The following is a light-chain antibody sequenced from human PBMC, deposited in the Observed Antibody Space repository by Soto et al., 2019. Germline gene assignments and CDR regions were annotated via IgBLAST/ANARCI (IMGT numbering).Light chain of an antibody. CDR3: QQYYNYPRT. CDR1: QSVLYSGNNKNY. J-gene: IGKJ2*01. V-gene: IGKV4-1*01. CDR2: WAS. Sequence: DIVMTQSPDSLTVSLGERATINCTSSQSVLYSGNNKNYLAWYQLKPGQPPKLLIHWASTRESGVPDRFSGSASGTDFTLTISSLQAEDVAAYYCQQYYNYPRTFGQGTKLEI.